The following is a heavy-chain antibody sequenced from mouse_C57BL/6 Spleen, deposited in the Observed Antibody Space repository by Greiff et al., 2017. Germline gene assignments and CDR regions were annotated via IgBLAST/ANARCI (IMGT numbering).Heavy chain of an antibody. CDR1: GYTFTSYW. CDR3: ARSGGNYHYYAMDY. J-gene: IGHJ4*01. V-gene: IGHV1-69*01. Sequence: VQLQQPGAELVMPGASVKLSCKASGYTFTSYWMHWVKQRPGQGLEWIGEIDPSDSYTNYNQKFKGNSTLTVDKSSSTAYMQLSSLTSEDSAVYYCARSGGNYHYYAMDYWGQGTSVTVSS. D-gene: IGHD2-1*01. CDR2: IDPSDSYT.